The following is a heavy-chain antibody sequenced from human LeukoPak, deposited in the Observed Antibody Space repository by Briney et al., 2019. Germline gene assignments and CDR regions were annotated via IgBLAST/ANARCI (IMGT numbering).Heavy chain of an antibody. J-gene: IGHJ6*04. V-gene: IGHV4-38-2*01. CDR1: GYSLSSGYY. D-gene: IGHD2-15*01. CDR2: IYHSGNT. CDR3: ARHLQGRCTAGSCPGLDV. Sequence: KTSETLSLTCAVSGYSLSSGYYWGWIRQPPGKGLEWIGSIYHSGNTYYNPSLKSRVTISVDSSENQFSLSLSSVTAEDTAMYYCARHLQGRCTAGSCPGLDVWGKGTTVTVSS.